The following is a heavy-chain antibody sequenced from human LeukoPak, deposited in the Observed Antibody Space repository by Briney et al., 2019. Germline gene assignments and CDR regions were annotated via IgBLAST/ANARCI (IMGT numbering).Heavy chain of an antibody. Sequence: QTGGSLRLSCAASGFTFSSYGMTWVRQAPGKGLEWVSYISSSSSTIYYADSVKGRFTISRDNAKNSLYLQLNSLRAEDTAVYYCARISVTTGRYYYYYMDVWGKGTTVTVSS. V-gene: IGHV3-48*01. CDR2: ISSSSSTI. CDR3: ARISVTTGRYYYYYMDV. J-gene: IGHJ6*03. CDR1: GFTFSSYG. D-gene: IGHD4-17*01.